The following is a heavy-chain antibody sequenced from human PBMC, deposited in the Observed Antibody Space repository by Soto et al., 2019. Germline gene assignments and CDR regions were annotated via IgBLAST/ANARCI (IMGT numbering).Heavy chain of an antibody. CDR1: GDSISSVDYF. V-gene: IGHV4-30-4*01. CDR2: IYKSATT. CDR3: ARGRYCLTGRCFPNWFDS. J-gene: IGHJ5*01. D-gene: IGHD2-15*01. Sequence: SETLSLTCSVSGDSISSVDYFWAWIRQPPGQALEYIGYIYKSATTYYNPSFESRVAISLDTSKSQFSLNVTSVTAADTAVYFCARGRYCLTGRCFPNWFDSWGQGTLVTVYS.